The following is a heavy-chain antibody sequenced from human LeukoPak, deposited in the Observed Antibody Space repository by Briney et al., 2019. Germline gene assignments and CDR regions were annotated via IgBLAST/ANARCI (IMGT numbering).Heavy chain of an antibody. Sequence: GGSLRLSCAASGSTFSSYWMSWVRQAPGKGLEWVANIKQDGSEKYYVDSVKGRFTISRDNAKNSLYLQMNSLRAEDTAVYYCARDRAYYYDSSGYFDYWGQGTLVTVSS. J-gene: IGHJ4*02. V-gene: IGHV3-7*01. D-gene: IGHD3-22*01. CDR1: GSTFSSYW. CDR3: ARDRAYYYDSSGYFDY. CDR2: IKQDGSEK.